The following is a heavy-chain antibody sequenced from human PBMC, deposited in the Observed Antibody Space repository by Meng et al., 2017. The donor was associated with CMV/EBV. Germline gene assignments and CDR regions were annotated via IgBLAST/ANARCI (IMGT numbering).Heavy chain of an antibody. Sequence: QVQWVKPGAGVKSPGASVKVSCQTSGYRFSDHYMHWVRQAPGQGLEWMGWIYPNSGGTHYAQKFQDRVTMTRDTSISTVYMELSRLTSDDTAVYYCVRDHNWGPDYWGQGTLVTVSS. CDR2: IYPNSGGT. V-gene: IGHV1-2*02. D-gene: IGHD1-1*01. CDR1: GYRFSDHY. CDR3: VRDHNWGPDY. J-gene: IGHJ4*02.